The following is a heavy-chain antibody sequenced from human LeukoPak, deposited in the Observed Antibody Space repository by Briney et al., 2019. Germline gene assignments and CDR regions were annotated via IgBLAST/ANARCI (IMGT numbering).Heavy chain of an antibody. CDR2: INPSGGST. D-gene: IGHD2-15*01. Sequence: ASVKVSCKASGYTFTRYYMHWVRQAPGQGLEWMGIINPSGGSTSYAQKFQGRVTMTRDTSISTAYMELNRLISDDTAMYYCARVESLYCSSGSCYDYWGQGTLVTVSS. CDR3: ARVESLYCSSGSCYDY. CDR1: GYTFTRYY. V-gene: IGHV1-46*01. J-gene: IGHJ4*02.